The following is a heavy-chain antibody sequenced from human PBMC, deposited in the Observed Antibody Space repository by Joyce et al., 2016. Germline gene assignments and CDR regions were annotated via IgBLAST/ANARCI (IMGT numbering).Heavy chain of an antibody. V-gene: IGHV2-5*02. CDR3: AHAPATDRYYGMDV. D-gene: IGHD6-25*01. Sequence: QVTLKESGPTLVKPTPTLTLTCTFTGFSLSTSGVGVGWIRQPPGKALEWLALIYWDDDKRYSSSQKSRLTNTKDTSKNQVVLTMTNMDPVDTATYYCAHAPATDRYYGMDVWGQGTTVTVSS. J-gene: IGHJ6*02. CDR2: IYWDDDK. CDR1: GFSLSTSGVG.